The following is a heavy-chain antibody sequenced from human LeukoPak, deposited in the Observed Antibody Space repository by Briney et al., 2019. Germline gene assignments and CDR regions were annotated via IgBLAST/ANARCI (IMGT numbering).Heavy chain of an antibody. Sequence: GASVKVSCKASGYTFTGYYMHWVRQAPGQGLEWMGRINPNSGGTNYAQKFQGRVTMTRDTSISTAYMELSRLRSDDTAVYYCFLTLWGRGIYFDYWGQGTLVTVSS. CDR1: GYTFTGYY. CDR2: INPNSGGT. CDR3: FLTLWGRGIYFDY. J-gene: IGHJ4*02. V-gene: IGHV1-2*06. D-gene: IGHD3-10*01.